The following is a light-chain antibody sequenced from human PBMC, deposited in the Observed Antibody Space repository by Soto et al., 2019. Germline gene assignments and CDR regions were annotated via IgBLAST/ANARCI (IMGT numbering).Light chain of an antibody. V-gene: IGLV1-40*01. CDR3: QAYDYSLTASV. CDR1: TSNLGAGYD. CDR2: GNR. J-gene: IGLJ3*02. Sequence: QSVMTQPPSVSGAPGQRVTLSCTGNTSNLGAGYDVHWYQQLPGAAPKLVIFGNRNRPSGVPERFSGSKSGTSASLAITGLQAEDEADYYCQAYDYSLTASVFGGGTKLTVL.